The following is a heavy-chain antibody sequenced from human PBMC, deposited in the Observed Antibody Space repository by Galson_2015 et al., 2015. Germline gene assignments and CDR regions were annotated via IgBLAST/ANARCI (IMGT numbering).Heavy chain of an antibody. Sequence: SLRLSCAASGFTFSSYSMNWVRQAPGKGLEWVSSISSSSSYIYYADSVKGRFTISRDNAKNSLYLQMNSLRAEDTAVYYCARDLGMTTVTPAHYWGQGTLVTVSS. V-gene: IGHV3-21*01. J-gene: IGHJ4*02. CDR1: GFTFSSYS. D-gene: IGHD4-17*01. CDR3: ARDLGMTTVTPAHY. CDR2: ISSSSSYI.